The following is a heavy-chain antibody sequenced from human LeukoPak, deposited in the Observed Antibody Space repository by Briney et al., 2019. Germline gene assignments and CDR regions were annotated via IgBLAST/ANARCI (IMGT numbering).Heavy chain of an antibody. Sequence: SETLSLTCAVSGGSINSNTYYWGWIRQPPGKGREWIGSVYSSGSTYYNPSLKSRVAISVDTSKNQFSLRLSSVTAPDTAVYYCARRSRSGFFDYWGQGTLVTVSS. V-gene: IGHV4-39*01. CDR2: VYSSGST. CDR1: GGSINSNTYY. J-gene: IGHJ4*02. D-gene: IGHD3-10*01. CDR3: ARRSRSGFFDY.